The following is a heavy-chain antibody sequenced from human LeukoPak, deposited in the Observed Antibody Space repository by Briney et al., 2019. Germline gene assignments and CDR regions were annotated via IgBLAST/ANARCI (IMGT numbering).Heavy chain of an antibody. J-gene: IGHJ4*02. CDR2: ISYDGSNK. D-gene: IGHD4-17*01. CDR3: AKDRGPVTVIFDY. Sequence: PGGSLRLSCAASGFTFSSYGMHWVRQAPGKGLEWVAVISYDGSNKYYADSVKGRFTISRDNSKNTLYLQMNSLRAEDTAVYYCAKDRGPVTVIFDYWGQGTLVNVSS. V-gene: IGHV3-30*18. CDR1: GFTFSSYG.